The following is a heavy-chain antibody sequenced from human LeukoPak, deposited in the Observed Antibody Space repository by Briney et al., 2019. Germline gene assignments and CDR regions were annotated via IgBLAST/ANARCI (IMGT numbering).Heavy chain of an antibody. CDR2: ISAYNGNT. D-gene: IGHD3-3*01. CDR1: GYTFTSYG. V-gene: IGHV1-18*01. CDR3: ARGRSAIFGVAVGDWFDP. J-gene: IGHJ5*02. Sequence: ASVKVSCKASGYTFTSYGISWVRQAPGQGLEWMGWISAYNGNTNYAQKLQGRVTMTTDTSTSTAYMELRSLRSDDTAVYYCARGRSAIFGVAVGDWFDPWGQGTLVTVSS.